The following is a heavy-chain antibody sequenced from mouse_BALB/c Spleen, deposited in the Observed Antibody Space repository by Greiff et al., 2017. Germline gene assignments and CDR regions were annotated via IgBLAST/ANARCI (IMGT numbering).Heavy chain of an antibody. D-gene: IGHD4-1*01. V-gene: IGHV5-6-4*01. CDR1: GFTFSSYT. J-gene: IGHJ2*01. Sequence: EVKVVESGGGLVKPGGSLKLSCAASGFTFSSYTMSWVRQTPEKRLEWVATISSGGSYTYYPDSVKGRFTISRDNAKNTLYLQMSSLKSEDTPMYYCTYWEGYWGQGTTLTVSS. CDR2: ISSGGSYT. CDR3: TYWEGY.